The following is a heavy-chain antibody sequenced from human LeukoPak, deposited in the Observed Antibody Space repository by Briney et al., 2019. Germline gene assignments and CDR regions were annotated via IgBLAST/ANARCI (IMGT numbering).Heavy chain of an antibody. V-gene: IGHV4-39*07. CDR1: GDSFSNSSFF. D-gene: IGHD3-16*02. Sequence: SETLSLTCIVSGDSFSNSSFFWGWIRQPPGKGLEWIGSMYYTGSASYNPSLKSRVIISVDTSKTQFSLKVNSVTAADTAVYYCARDRPRKISSYYGFDVWGQGTTVTVSS. CDR2: MYYTGSA. J-gene: IGHJ6*02. CDR3: ARDRPRKISSYYGFDV.